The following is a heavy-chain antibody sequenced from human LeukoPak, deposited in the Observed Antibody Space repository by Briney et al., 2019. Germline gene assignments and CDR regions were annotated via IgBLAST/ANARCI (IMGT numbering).Heavy chain of an antibody. V-gene: IGHV4-4*07. J-gene: IGHJ2*01. CDR3: ARAQNLIVVVPAANSYTSSDWYFDL. D-gene: IGHD2-2*01. Sequence: SETLSLTCTVSGGSISSYYWSWIRQPAGKGLEWIGRIYTSGSTNYNPSLKSRVTISVDRSKNQFSLKLSSVTAADTAVYYCARAQNLIVVVPAANSYTSSDWYFDLWGRGTLVTVSS. CDR2: IYTSGST. CDR1: GGSISSYY.